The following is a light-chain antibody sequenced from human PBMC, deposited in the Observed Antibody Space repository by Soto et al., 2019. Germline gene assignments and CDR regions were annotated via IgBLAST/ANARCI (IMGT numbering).Light chain of an antibody. CDR2: EVN. CDR1: QSLLHSDGKTY. CDR3: MQSMQLPIT. V-gene: IGKV2D-29*02. Sequence: DIVLTQTPLSLSVTPGQPASISCKSSQSLLHSDGKTYLYLYLQKPGQSPQLLIYEVNIRCSGVPDRFSGGGSGTDFTLKISRVQAEDVGLYYCMQSMQLPITFGQGTRLEI. J-gene: IGKJ5*01.